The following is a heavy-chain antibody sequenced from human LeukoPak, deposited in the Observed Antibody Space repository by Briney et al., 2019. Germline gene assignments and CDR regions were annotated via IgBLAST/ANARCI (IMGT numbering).Heavy chain of an antibody. V-gene: IGHV4-59*12. D-gene: IGHD2-2*02. CDR1: GGSISGYY. J-gene: IGHJ4*02. CDR3: ARDGLGYCSSTSCYSPY. Sequence: SETLSLTCTVSGGSISGYYWSWIRQPPGKGLEWIGYIYHSGSTYYNPSLKSRVTISVDRSKNQFSLKLSSVTAADTAVYYCARDGLGYCSSTSCYSPYWGQGTLVTVSS. CDR2: IYHSGST.